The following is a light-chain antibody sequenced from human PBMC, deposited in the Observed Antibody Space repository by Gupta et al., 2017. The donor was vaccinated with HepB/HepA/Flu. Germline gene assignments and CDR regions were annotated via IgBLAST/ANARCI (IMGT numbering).Light chain of an antibody. CDR1: SSNIGSNY. Sequence: QSVLPQPPSASGPPGQRVTIPCSGSSSNIGSNYVYWYQQLPGTAPKLLIYRNNQRPSGVPDRFSGSKSGTSASLAISGLRSEDEADYYCAAWDDSLSGWVFGGGTKLTVL. CDR3: AAWDDSLSGWV. V-gene: IGLV1-47*01. J-gene: IGLJ3*02. CDR2: RNN.